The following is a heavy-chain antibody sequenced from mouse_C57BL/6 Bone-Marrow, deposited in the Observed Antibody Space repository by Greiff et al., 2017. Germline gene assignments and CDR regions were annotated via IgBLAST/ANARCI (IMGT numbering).Heavy chain of an antibody. CDR1: GYTFTSYG. CDR3: ARGTTVVANYAMDY. CDR2: IYPRSGNT. V-gene: IGHV1-81*01. J-gene: IGHJ4*01. D-gene: IGHD1-1*01. Sequence: VQLQESGAELARPGASVKLSCKASGYTFTSYGISWVKQRTGQGLEWIGEIYPRSGNTYYNEKFKGKATLTADKSSSTAYMELRSLTSEDSAVYVCARGTTVVANYAMDYWGQGTSVTVSS.